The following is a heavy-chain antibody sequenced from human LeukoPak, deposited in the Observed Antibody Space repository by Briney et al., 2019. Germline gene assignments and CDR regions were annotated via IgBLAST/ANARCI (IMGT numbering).Heavy chain of an antibody. CDR1: GFTVSSNY. J-gene: IGHJ6*03. D-gene: IGHD4-11*01. Sequence: GGSLRLSCAASGFTVSSNYMSWVRQAPGKGLEWVSVIYSGGSTYYADSVKGRFTISRDNSKNTLYLQMNSLRAEDTAVYYCARSYSNHWSGYYYMDVWGKGTTVTVSS. V-gene: IGHV3-66*02. CDR3: ARSYSNHWSGYYYMDV. CDR2: IYSGGST.